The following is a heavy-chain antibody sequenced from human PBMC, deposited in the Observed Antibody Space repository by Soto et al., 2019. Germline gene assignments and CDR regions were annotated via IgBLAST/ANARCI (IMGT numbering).Heavy chain of an antibody. CDR3: ARFPTYYDFWSGYYTPVGYYYYGMDV. V-gene: IGHV4-31*03. CDR1: GGSISSGGYY. J-gene: IGHJ6*02. D-gene: IGHD3-3*01. CDR2: IYYSGST. Sequence: SETLSLTCTVSGGSISSGGYYWSWIRQHPGKGLEWIGYIYYSGSTYYNPSLKSRVTISVDTSKNQFSVKLSSVTAADTAVYYCARFPTYYDFWSGYYTPVGYYYYGMDVWGQGTTVTVSS.